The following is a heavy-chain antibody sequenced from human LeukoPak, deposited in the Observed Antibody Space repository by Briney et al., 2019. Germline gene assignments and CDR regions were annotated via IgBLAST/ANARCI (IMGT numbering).Heavy chain of an antibody. CDR1: GYTFTGYY. D-gene: IGHD6-13*01. CDR2: INPNSGGT. J-gene: IGHJ6*03. V-gene: IGHV1-2*02. Sequence: ASVKVSCKASGYTFTGYYMHWVRQAPGQGLEWMGWINPNSGGTNYAQRFQGRVTMTRDTSVSTVYMELSRLRTDDTAVYYCARAGLGYSSSWDYYYYMDVWGKGTTVTVSS. CDR3: ARAGLGYSSSWDYYYYMDV.